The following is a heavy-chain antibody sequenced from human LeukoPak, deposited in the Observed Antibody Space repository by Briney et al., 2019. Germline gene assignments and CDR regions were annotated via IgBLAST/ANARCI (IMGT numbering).Heavy chain of an antibody. CDR1: GLTLSSYW. Sequence: PGGSLRLSCAASGLTLSSYWMSWVRQAPGKGLEWVANIKQDGSEKYYVDSVKGRFTISRDNAKNSLYLQMNSLRAEDTAVYYCARRYFDYWGQGTLVTVSS. CDR2: IKQDGSEK. V-gene: IGHV3-7*01. CDR3: ARRYFDY. J-gene: IGHJ4*02. D-gene: IGHD2-15*01.